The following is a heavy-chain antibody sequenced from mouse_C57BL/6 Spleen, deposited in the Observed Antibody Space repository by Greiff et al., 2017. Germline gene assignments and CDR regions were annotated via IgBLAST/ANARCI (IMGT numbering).Heavy chain of an antibody. J-gene: IGHJ1*03. D-gene: IGHD3-3*01. CDR1: GFNITNTY. CDR3: ARRGLGDWDFDV. V-gene: IGHV14-3*01. CDR2: LDPAHGNT. Sequence: VQLQQSVAELVRPGASVKLSCTASGFNITNTYMHWVKQRPEQGLEWIGRLDPAHGNTTYAPKFQGKATITADTSSKTAYLQRSSLTSEDTAIYYCARRGLGDWDFDVWGTGTTVTVSS.